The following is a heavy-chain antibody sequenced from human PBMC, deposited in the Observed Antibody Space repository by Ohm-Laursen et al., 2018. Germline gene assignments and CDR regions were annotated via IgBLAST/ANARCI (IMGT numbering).Heavy chain of an antibody. CDR2: FYYSGGT. Sequence: SDTLSLTCSVSGGSITRYYWNWIRQPPGKGLEWIGNFYYSGGTNYNPSLKSRVTISVDMSKNQFSLKLNSVTAADTAVYYCARQISGVYGMDVWGQGTTVTVSS. D-gene: IGHD1-26*01. V-gene: IGHV4-59*08. CDR3: ARQISGVYGMDV. J-gene: IGHJ6*02. CDR1: GGSITRYY.